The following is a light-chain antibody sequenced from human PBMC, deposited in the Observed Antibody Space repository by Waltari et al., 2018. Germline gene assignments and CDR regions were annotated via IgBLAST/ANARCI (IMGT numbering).Light chain of an antibody. Sequence: EIVMTQSSATLSVSPGERATLSCRASQSVSSNLAWYQQKRGQAPRLPIYGASTRAPGIPDRFSGSGSGTEFTLTISSMQSEDFAVYYCQQYNNWPPWTFGQGTKVDIK. J-gene: IGKJ1*01. CDR1: QSVSSN. CDR3: QQYNNWPPWT. CDR2: GAS. V-gene: IGKV3-15*01.